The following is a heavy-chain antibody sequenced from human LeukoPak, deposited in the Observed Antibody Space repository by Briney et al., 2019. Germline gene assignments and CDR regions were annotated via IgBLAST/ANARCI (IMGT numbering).Heavy chain of an antibody. J-gene: IGHJ4*02. CDR1: GYTLTELS. Sequence: ASVKVSCKVSGYTLTELSMHWVRQAPGKGLEWMGGFDPEDGETIYAQKFQGRVTMTEDTSTDTAYMELSSLRSEDTAVYYCVIGYCSSTSCDLLFDYWGQGTLVNVSS. CDR2: FDPEDGET. D-gene: IGHD2-2*01. V-gene: IGHV1-24*01. CDR3: VIGYCSSTSCDLLFDY.